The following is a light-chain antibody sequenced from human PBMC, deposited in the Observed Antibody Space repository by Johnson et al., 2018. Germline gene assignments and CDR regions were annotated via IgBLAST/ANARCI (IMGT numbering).Light chain of an antibody. CDR2: ENN. J-gene: IGLJ1*01. Sequence: SVLTQPPSVSAAPGQKVTISCSRSSSNIGNNYVSWYQQLPGTAPKLLIYENNKRPSGIPDRFSGSKSGTSATLGITGLQTGDEADYYCGTWDSSLSAGNVFGTGTKVTVL. CDR1: SSNIGNNY. CDR3: GTWDSSLSAGNV. V-gene: IGLV1-51*02.